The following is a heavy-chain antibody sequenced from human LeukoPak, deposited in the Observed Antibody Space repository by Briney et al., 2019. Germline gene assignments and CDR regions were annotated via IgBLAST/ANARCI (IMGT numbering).Heavy chain of an antibody. Sequence: ASVKVSCKASGYTLTNYALNWVRQAPGQGLEWMGWINTNTGNPTYAQGFTGRFVFSLDTSVNTAYLQISSLKAEDTAIYYCARVQGYCSTTSCYPHYWGQGTLVTVSS. D-gene: IGHD2-2*01. CDR1: GYTLTNYA. J-gene: IGHJ4*02. CDR2: INTNTGNP. CDR3: ARVQGYCSTTSCYPHY. V-gene: IGHV7-4-1*02.